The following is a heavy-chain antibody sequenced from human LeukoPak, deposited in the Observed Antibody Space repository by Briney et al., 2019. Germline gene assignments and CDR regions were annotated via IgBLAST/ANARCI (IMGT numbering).Heavy chain of an antibody. D-gene: IGHD2-15*01. V-gene: IGHV4-30-2*01. CDR2: IYHSGST. CDR1: GGSISSGGYS. J-gene: IGHJ4*02. Sequence: PSQTLSLTCAVSGGSISSGGYSWSWIRQPPGKGPEWIGYIYHSGSTYYNPSLKSRVTISVDRSKNQFSLKLSSVTAADTAVYYCARAMGGPYYFDYWGQGTLVTVSS. CDR3: ARAMGGPYYFDY.